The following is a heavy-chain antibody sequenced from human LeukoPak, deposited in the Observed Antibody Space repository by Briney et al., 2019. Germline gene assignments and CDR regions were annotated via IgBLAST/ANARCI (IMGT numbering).Heavy chain of an antibody. CDR3: ARLGPAATYSYYYYLDV. CDR1: GGSISTHY. D-gene: IGHD2-2*01. CDR2: IHYSGST. J-gene: IGHJ6*03. Sequence: SETLSLTCAVSGGSISTHYWIWLRRAPGKGLEYVGDIHYSGSTNDNPSLKSRVTISMDTSMNQFSLGLSSVTAADTAVNYCARLGPAATYSYYYYLDVWGKGTTVTVSS. V-gene: IGHV4-59*11.